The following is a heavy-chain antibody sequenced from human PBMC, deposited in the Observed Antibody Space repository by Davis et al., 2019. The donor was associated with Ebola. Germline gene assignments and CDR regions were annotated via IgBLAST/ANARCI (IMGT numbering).Heavy chain of an antibody. CDR3: ARGLPAATHDDAFDI. CDR1: GGSISSSNW. D-gene: IGHD2-2*01. CDR2: IYHSGST. V-gene: IGHV4-4*02. J-gene: IGHJ3*02. Sequence: MPGGSLRLSCAVSGGSISSSNWWSWVRQPPGKGLEWIGEIYHSGSTNYNPSLKSRVTISVDKSKNQFSLKLSSVTAADTAVYYCARGLPAATHDDAFDIWGQGTMVTVSS.